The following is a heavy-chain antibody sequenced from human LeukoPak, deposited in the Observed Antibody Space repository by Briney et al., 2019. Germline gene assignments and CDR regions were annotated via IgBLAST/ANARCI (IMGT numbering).Heavy chain of an antibody. J-gene: IGHJ6*02. CDR3: ARGYSSGSVYYYYGMDV. CDR2: MNPNSGNT. Sequence: ASVTVSCTASGYTFTSDDINWVRQATGQGLEWMGWMNPNSGNTGYAQKFQGRVTMTRNTSISTAYMELSSLRSEDTAVYYCARGYSSGSVYYYYGMDVWGQGTTVTVSS. CDR1: GYTFTSDD. V-gene: IGHV1-8*01. D-gene: IGHD6-19*01.